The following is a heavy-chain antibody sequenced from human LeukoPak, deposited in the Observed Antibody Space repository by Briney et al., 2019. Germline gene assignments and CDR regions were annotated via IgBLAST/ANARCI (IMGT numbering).Heavy chain of an antibody. J-gene: IGHJ4*02. V-gene: IGHV3-11*04. CDR2: ISSSGSTI. Sequence: GGSLRLXCAAPGFTFSDYYMSWIRQAPGKGLEWVSYISSSGSTIYYADSVKGRFTISRDNAKNSLYLQMNSLRAEDTAVYYCARGRNVEMATTSPLGYWGQGTLVTVSS. CDR1: GFTFSDYY. D-gene: IGHD5-24*01. CDR3: ARGRNVEMATTSPLGY.